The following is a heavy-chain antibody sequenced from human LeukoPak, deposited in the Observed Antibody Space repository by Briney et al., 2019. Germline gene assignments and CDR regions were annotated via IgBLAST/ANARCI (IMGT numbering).Heavy chain of an antibody. CDR3: TRPGVMYGDFDAFDI. D-gene: IGHD4-17*01. CDR2: IRSKANSYAT. Sequence: GGSLRLSCAASGFTFSGSAMHWVRQASGKGLEWVGRIRSKANSYATAYAASVKGRFTISRDDSKNTAYLQMNSLKTEDTAVYYCTRPGVMYGDFDAFDIWGQGTMVTVSS. J-gene: IGHJ3*02. V-gene: IGHV3-73*01. CDR1: GFTFSGSA.